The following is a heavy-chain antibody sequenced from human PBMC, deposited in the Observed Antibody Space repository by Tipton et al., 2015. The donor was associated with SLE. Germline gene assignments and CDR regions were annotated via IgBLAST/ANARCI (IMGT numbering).Heavy chain of an antibody. V-gene: IGHV3-30*02. CDR1: GFTFSTYG. J-gene: IGHJ4*02. Sequence: SLRLSCAASGFTFSTYGLHWVRQAPGKGLEWVAFIRYDGNVQFYSDSVTGRFTISRDNSRSTLYLQMNSLRPDDTAMYYCATLEARGHWGQGTLVTVPS. CDR3: ATLEARGH. CDR2: IRYDGNVQ.